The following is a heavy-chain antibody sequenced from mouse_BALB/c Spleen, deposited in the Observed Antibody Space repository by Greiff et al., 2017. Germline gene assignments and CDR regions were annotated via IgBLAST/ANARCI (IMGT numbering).Heavy chain of an antibody. Sequence: EVKLMESGPGLVKPSQSLSLTCTVTGYSITSDYAWNWIRQFPGNKLEWMGYISYSGSTSYNPSLKSRISITRDTSKNQFFLQLNSVTTEDTATYYCARWEPPYWYFDVWGAGTTVTVSS. D-gene: IGHD4-1*01. CDR3: ARWEPPYWYFDV. J-gene: IGHJ1*01. CDR2: ISYSGST. CDR1: GYSITSDYA. V-gene: IGHV3-2*02.